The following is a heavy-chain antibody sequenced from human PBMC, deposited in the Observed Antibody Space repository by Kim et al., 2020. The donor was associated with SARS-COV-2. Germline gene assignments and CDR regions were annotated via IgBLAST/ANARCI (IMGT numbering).Heavy chain of an antibody. CDR1: GGSISSYY. D-gene: IGHD1-1*01. CDR2: IYYSGST. J-gene: IGHJ6*02. CDR3: ARGWNYYYYYGMDV. V-gene: IGHV4-59*13. Sequence: SETLSLTCTVSGGSISSYYWSWIRQPPGKGLEWIGYIYYSGSTNYNPSLKSRVTISVDTSKNQFSLKLSSVTAADTAVYYCARGWNYYYYYGMDVWGQGTTVTVSS.